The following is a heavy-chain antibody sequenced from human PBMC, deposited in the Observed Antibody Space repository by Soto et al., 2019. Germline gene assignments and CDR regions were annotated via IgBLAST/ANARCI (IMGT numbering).Heavy chain of an antibody. V-gene: IGHV4-30-4*01. CDR2: IYYSGTT. J-gene: IGHJ6*02. CDR1: GGSISSGDYY. Sequence: SETLSLPCTDSGGSISSGDYYWSWIRQPPGKRLEWIGYIYYSGTTYYNRSLKRRVTISVETSKNQFSLKVNSVTAADTAVYYCVSSLIQLWPHSFDGMDVWAKGPRSPSA. D-gene: IGHD5-18*01. CDR3: VSSLIQLWPHSFDGMDV.